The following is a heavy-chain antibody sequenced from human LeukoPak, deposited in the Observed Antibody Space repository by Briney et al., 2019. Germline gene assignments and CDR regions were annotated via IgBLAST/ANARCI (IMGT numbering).Heavy chain of an antibody. J-gene: IGHJ6*02. CDR3: ARVYGSGSYYIYYYYGMDV. D-gene: IGHD3-10*01. V-gene: IGHV4-59*12. CDR1: GGSISSYY. Sequence: SSETLSLTCTVSGGSISSYYWSWIRQPPGKGLEWIGYIYYSGSTNYNPSLKSRVTISVDTSKNQFSLKLSSVTAADTAVYYCARVYGSGSYYIYYYYGMDVWGQGTTVTVSS. CDR2: IYYSGST.